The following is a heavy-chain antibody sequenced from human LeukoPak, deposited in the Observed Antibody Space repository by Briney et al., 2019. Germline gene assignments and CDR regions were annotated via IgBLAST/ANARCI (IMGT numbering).Heavy chain of an antibody. J-gene: IGHJ5*02. CDR1: GYTFTGYY. Sequence: GASVKVSCKASGYTFTGYYMRWVRQAPGQRLEWMGRINPNSGGTNYAQKFQGRVTMTRDTSISTAYMELSRLRSDDTAVYYCARGSGYSYGGFDPWGQGTLVTVSS. CDR2: INPNSGGT. V-gene: IGHV1-2*06. CDR3: ARGSGYSYGGFDP. D-gene: IGHD5-18*01.